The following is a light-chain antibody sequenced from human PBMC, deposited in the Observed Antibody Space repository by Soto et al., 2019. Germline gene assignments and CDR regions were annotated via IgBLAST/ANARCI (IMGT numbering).Light chain of an antibody. Sequence: EIVMTQSPATLSVSAGERVTLSCRASQSISSSLAWYQQKPGQAPSLLFYGASTRASGVPARFSGSGSGTEFTLTISSLQSEDFAVYYCHQYNGWPRTFGQGTKVEF. J-gene: IGKJ1*01. CDR1: QSISSS. CDR3: HQYNGWPRT. V-gene: IGKV3-15*01. CDR2: GAS.